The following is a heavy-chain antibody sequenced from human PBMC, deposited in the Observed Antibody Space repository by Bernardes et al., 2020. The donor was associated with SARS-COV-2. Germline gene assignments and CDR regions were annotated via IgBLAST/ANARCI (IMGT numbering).Heavy chain of an antibody. V-gene: IGHV3-11*03. CDR1: GFTFSDYY. D-gene: IGHD4-17*01. J-gene: IGHJ4*02. CDR3: ASMTTVTTSDY. Sequence: GGSLRLCCAASGFTFSDYYMSWIRQAPGKGLEWVSYISSSSSYTNYADSVKGRFTISRDNAKNSLYLQMNSLRAEDTAVYYCASMTTVTTSDYWGQGTLVTVSS. CDR2: ISSSSSYT.